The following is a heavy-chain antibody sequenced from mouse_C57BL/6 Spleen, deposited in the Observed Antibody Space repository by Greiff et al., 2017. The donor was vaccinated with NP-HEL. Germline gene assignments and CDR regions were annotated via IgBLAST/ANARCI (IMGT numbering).Heavy chain of an antibody. D-gene: IGHD2-1*01. J-gene: IGHJ4*01. Sequence: EVKLVESGGGLVKPGGSLKLSCAASGFTFSDYGMHWVRQAPEKGLEWVAYISSGSSTICYADTVKGRFTISRNNAKNTLFLQMTSLRSEETAMYYCARSLIYGNYFYYAMEYWGQGASVTVST. V-gene: IGHV5-17*01. CDR2: ISSGSSTI. CDR3: ARSLIYGNYFYYAMEY. CDR1: GFTFSDYG.